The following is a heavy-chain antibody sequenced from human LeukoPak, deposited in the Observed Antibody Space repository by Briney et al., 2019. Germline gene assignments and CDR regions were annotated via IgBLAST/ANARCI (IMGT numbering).Heavy chain of an antibody. J-gene: IGHJ6*02. V-gene: IGHV3-33*01. CDR1: GFTFSSYG. CDR3: ARPFYGDDDYNFVMDV. CDR2: IWYDGSNK. D-gene: IGHD4-17*01. Sequence: GGSLRLSCAASGFTFSSYGMHWVRQAPGKGLEWVAVIWYDGSNKYYADSVKGRFTISRDNSKNTLYLQMNSLRAEDTAVYYFARPFYGDDDYNFVMDVWGQGSTVTVSS.